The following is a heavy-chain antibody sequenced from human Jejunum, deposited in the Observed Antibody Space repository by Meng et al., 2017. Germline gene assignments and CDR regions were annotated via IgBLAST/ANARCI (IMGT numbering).Heavy chain of an antibody. D-gene: IGHD3-10*01. V-gene: IGHV6-1*01. J-gene: IGHJ4*02. CDR3: TTWYGEY. Sequence: QTRSLTCAISGDSVSSNRALWHWVRQSPSRGLEWLGQTYYRSEWQNHYGVSVKSRIIINADTSRNQFSLNLNSVTPEDTAVYYCTTWYGEYWGQGTLVTVSS. CDR1: GDSVSSNRAL. CDR2: TYYRSEWQN.